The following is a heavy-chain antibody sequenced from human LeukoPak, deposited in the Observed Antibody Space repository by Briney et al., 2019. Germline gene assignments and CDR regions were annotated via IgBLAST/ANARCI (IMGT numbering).Heavy chain of an antibody. Sequence: GGSLRLSCAASGFTFSDYYMSWIRQAPGKGLEWVSYISSSGSTIYYADSVKGRFTISRDNAKNSLYLQMNSLRAEDTAVYYCARDQRKGTVPLDAFDIWGQGTMVTVSS. V-gene: IGHV3-11*04. D-gene: IGHD4-17*01. J-gene: IGHJ3*02. CDR3: ARDQRKGTVPLDAFDI. CDR1: GFTFSDYY. CDR2: ISSSGSTI.